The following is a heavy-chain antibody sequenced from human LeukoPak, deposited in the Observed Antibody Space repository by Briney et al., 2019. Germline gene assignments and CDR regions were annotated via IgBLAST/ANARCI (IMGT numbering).Heavy chain of an antibody. V-gene: IGHV1-2*02. D-gene: IGHD6-19*01. CDR2: INPNSGGT. Sequence: ASVKVSCKASGYTFTGYNMHWVRQAPGQGLEWMGWINPNSGGTTYAQKFQGRVTMTRDTSISTAYMELSRLGSDDTAVYYCARDPRVAGPQYYFDYWGQGTLVTVSS. CDR1: GYTFTGYN. CDR3: ARDPRVAGPQYYFDY. J-gene: IGHJ4*02.